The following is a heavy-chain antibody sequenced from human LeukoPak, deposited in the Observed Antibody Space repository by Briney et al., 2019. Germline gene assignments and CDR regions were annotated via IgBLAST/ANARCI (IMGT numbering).Heavy chain of an antibody. Sequence: ASVKVSCKASGYTFTGYYMHWVRQAPGQGLEWMGWINPNSGGTNYAQKFQGRVTMTRDTSISTAYMELSRLRSDDTAVYYCARAXRAAAGAPDYWGQGTLVTVS. V-gene: IGHV1-2*02. CDR3: ARAXRAAAGAPDY. CDR2: INPNSGGT. J-gene: IGHJ4*02. CDR1: GYTFTGYY. D-gene: IGHD6-13*01.